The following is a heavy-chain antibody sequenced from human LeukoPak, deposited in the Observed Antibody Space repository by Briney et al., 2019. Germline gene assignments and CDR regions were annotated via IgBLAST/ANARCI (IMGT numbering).Heavy chain of an antibody. CDR1: GGSFSGYY. CDR2: INHSGST. D-gene: IGHD6-13*01. V-gene: IGHV4-34*01. Sequence: ASETLSLTCAVYGGSFSGYYWSWIRQPPGKGLEWIGEINHSGSTNYNPSLKSRVTISVDTSKNQFSLKLGSVTAADTAVYYCARGVYIAAAQYAYWGQGTLVTVSS. J-gene: IGHJ4*02. CDR3: ARGVYIAAAQYAY.